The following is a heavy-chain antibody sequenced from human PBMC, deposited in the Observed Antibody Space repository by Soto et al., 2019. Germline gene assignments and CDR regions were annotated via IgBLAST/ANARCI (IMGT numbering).Heavy chain of an antibody. V-gene: IGHV1-69*12. CDR2: IAPFSATA. CDR1: GGPFSRYA. Sequence: QVQLVQSGAEVKQPGSSVKVSCKASGGPFSRYAFTCVRQAPGQGLEWLGVIAPFSATADYSQKFQGRVTITADESTSTAYLEFSSLGPEATAVSFGATTRAAPTWFDPWGQGTLGIVS. J-gene: IGHJ5*02. CDR3: ATTRAAPTWFDP. D-gene: IGHD6-6*01.